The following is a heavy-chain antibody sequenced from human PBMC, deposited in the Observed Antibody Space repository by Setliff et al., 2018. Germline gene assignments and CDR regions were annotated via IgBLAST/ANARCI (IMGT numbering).Heavy chain of an antibody. V-gene: IGHV1-3*01. J-gene: IGHJ3*02. D-gene: IGHD3-10*01. CDR1: GYTFTSYA. CDR2: INAGNGNT. Sequence: ASVKVSCKASGYTFTSYAMHWVRQAPGQRLGWMGWINAGNGNTKYSQKFQGRVTMTRDTSTSTVYMEMSSLRSEDTALYYCAREPQHSGAFDIWGQGTMVTVSS. CDR3: AREPQHSGAFDI.